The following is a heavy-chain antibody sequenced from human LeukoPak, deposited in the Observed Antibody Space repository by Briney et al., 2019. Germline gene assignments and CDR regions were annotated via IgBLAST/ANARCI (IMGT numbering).Heavy chain of an antibody. CDR1: GFTFSSYA. Sequence: GGSLRLSCAASGFTFSSYAMHWVRQAPGKGLEWVAVISYDGSNKYYADSVKGRFTISRDNSKNTLYLQMNSLRAEDTAVYYCAKDLITVTRALYYYYGMDVWGQGTTVTVSS. CDR3: AKDLITVTRALYYYYGMDV. V-gene: IGHV3-30-3*01. J-gene: IGHJ6*02. CDR2: ISYDGSNK. D-gene: IGHD4-17*01.